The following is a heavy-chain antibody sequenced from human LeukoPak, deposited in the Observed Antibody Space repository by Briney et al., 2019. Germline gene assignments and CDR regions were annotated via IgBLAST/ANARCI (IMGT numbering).Heavy chain of an antibody. J-gene: IGHJ5*02. V-gene: IGHV4-59*08. Sequence: SETLSLTCTVSGGSISAYYWTWIRQPPGKGLEWIGYIYYSGSTNYNPSLKSRVTISVDTSKNQFSLKLSSVTAADTAVYYCARQGGDWFDPWGQGTLVTVSS. CDR3: ARQGGDWFDP. D-gene: IGHD3-16*01. CDR2: IYYSGST. CDR1: GGSISAYY.